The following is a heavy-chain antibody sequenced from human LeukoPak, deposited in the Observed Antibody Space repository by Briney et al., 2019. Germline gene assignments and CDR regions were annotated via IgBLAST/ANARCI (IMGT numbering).Heavy chain of an antibody. CDR3: AKGLRGYSYHY. J-gene: IGHJ4*02. CDR1: GFTFNSYA. D-gene: IGHD5-18*01. Sequence: PGGSLRLSCAASGFTFNSYALSWVRQAPGKGLEWVSLISGSGGYNTYYADSVKGRFTISRDNSKNTLYLQMNSLRAEDTAVYYCAKGLRGYSYHYWGQGTLVSVSS. V-gene: IGHV3-23*01. CDR2: ISGSGGYNT.